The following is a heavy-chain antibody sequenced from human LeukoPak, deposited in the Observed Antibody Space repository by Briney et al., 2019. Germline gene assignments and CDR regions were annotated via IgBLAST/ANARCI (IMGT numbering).Heavy chain of an antibody. J-gene: IGHJ4*02. Sequence: GGSLRLSCAASGFTFSSYWMSWVRQAPGEGLEWVADIKEDGSEKYYVDSVKGRFTISRDNAKNSLYLQMNSLRAEDTAVYYCALTPDYYGSGSFDYWGQGTLVTVSS. CDR2: IKEDGSEK. D-gene: IGHD3-10*01. CDR1: GFTFSSYW. CDR3: ALTPDYYGSGSFDY. V-gene: IGHV3-7*01.